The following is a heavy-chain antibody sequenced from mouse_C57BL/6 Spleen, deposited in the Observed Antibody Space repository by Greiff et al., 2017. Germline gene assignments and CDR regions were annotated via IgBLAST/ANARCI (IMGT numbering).Heavy chain of an antibody. V-gene: IGHV1-54*01. J-gene: IGHJ4*01. Sequence: QVQLQQSGAELVRPGTSVKVSCKASGYAFTNYLIEWVKQRPGQGLEWIGVINPGSGGTNYNEKFKGKATLTADKSSSTAYMQLSSLTSEDSAVYFCARSDDYSVGYYAMDYWGQGTTVTVSS. CDR1: GYAFTNYL. D-gene: IGHD2-4*01. CDR3: ARSDDYSVGYYAMDY. CDR2: INPGSGGT.